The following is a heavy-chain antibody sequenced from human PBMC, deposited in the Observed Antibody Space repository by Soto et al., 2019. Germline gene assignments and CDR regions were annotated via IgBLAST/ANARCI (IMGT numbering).Heavy chain of an antibody. CDR1: GFTFSSYA. CDR2: ISSNGGST. J-gene: IGHJ4*02. Sequence: GGSLRLSCAASGFTFSSYAMHWVRQAPGKGLEYVSAISSNGGSTYYADSVKGRFTISRDNSKNTLYLQMGSLRAEDMAVYYCARGGFSSDWYGQFDYWGQGALVTVSS. CDR3: ARGGFSSDWYGQFDY. D-gene: IGHD6-19*01. V-gene: IGHV3-64*02.